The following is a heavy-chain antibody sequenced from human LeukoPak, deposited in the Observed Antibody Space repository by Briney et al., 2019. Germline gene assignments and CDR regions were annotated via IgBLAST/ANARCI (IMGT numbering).Heavy chain of an antibody. D-gene: IGHD5-18*01. CDR1: GFTFNYYA. Sequence: GGSLRLSCAASGFTFNYYAMSWVRQAPGKGLEWVSGISDNEGSTSYTDSVKGRFTISRDNTKNTVYLQMNNLRPDDTAVYFCARHDSFIPYWGQGTLVTVSS. CDR2: ISDNEGST. V-gene: IGHV3-23*01. J-gene: IGHJ4*02. CDR3: ARHDSFIPY.